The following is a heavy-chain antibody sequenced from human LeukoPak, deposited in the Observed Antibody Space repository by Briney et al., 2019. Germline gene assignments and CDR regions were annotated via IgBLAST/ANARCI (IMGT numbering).Heavy chain of an antibody. V-gene: IGHV2-5*02. CDR1: GFSLTTPSVG. J-gene: IGHJ4*02. Sequence: SGPTLVKPTETLTLTCTFSGFSLTTPSVGVGWIRQPPVKALEWLVLLYWDDDERYSPSLKNRLTITKDTSKNQVALTLTDMDPLDTATYYCALKGVTPFDFWGQGTLVTVSS. CDR3: ALKGVTPFDF. CDR2: LYWDDDE. D-gene: IGHD3-16*01.